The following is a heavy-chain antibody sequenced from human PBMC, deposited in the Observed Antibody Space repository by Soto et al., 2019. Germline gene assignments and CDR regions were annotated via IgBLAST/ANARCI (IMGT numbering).Heavy chain of an antibody. CDR3: ARDSYPYYESSGSNYWAWWYFDL. CDR1: GGTFSNYG. V-gene: IGHV1-69*01. Sequence: QVQLVQSGAEVKKPGSSVKVSCQASGGTFSNYGISWVRQAPGQGLEWMGGIIPMFGTANYAQKFQDRVTFTTDESTSTAYMGLRSLTSKDTAVYYCARDSYPYYESSGSNYWAWWYFDLWGRGTLVTVSS. D-gene: IGHD3-22*01. CDR2: IIPMFGTA. J-gene: IGHJ2*01.